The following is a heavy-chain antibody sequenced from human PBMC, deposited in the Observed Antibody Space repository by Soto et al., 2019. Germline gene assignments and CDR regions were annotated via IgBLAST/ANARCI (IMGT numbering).Heavy chain of an antibody. J-gene: IGHJ4*02. D-gene: IGHD6-19*01. V-gene: IGHV1-69*06. CDR2: IIPIFGTA. Sequence: GASVKVSCKASGGTFSSYAISWVRQASGQGLEWMGGIIPIFGTANYAQKFQGRVTITADKSTSTAYMELSSLRSEDTAVYYCARVHPPYSSGWYGGGWGQGTLVTVSS. CDR3: ARVHPPYSSGWYGGG. CDR1: GGTFSSYA.